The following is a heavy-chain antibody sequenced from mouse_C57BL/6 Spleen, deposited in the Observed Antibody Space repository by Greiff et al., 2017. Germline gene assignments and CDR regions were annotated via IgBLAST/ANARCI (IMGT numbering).Heavy chain of an antibody. D-gene: IGHD4-1*01. V-gene: IGHV3-6*01. CDR1: GYSITSGYY. J-gene: IGHJ1*03. Sequence: ESGPGLVKPSQSLSLTCSVTGYSITSGYYWNWIRQFPGNKLEWMGYISYDGSNNYNPSLKNRISITRDTSKNQFFLKLNSVTTEDTAIYYCARTGSWYFDVWGTGTTVTVSS. CDR3: ARTGSWYFDV. CDR2: ISYDGSN.